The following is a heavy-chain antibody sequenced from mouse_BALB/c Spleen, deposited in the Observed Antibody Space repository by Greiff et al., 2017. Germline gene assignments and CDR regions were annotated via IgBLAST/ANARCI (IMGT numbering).Heavy chain of an antibody. J-gene: IGHJ4*01. CDR2: IWWNDDK. CDR1: GFSLSTSGMS. Sequence: QVTLKVSGPGILQPSQTLSLTCSFSGFSLSTSGMSVGWIRQPSGTGLEWLAHIWWNDDKYYNPALKSRLTISKDTSNNQVFLKIASVVTADTATYYCARIGYYGNYDYAMDYWGQGTSVTVSS. V-gene: IGHV8-8*01. D-gene: IGHD2-1*01. CDR3: ARIGYYGNYDYAMDY.